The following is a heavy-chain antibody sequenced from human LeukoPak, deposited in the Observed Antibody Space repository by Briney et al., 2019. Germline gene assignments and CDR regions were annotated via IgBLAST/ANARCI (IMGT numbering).Heavy chain of an antibody. J-gene: IGHJ4*02. V-gene: IGHV3-23*01. CDR1: GFTFSRCA. CDR2: FSGSGAGT. D-gene: IGHD4-17*01. Sequence: GGSLRLSCAASGFTFSRCAKNWGRQAPGKGVESGSAFSGSGAGTYYADSVKGRFTISRDNSKNTLYLQMNSLRAEDTAVYYCAKEVSRVTTFYFDYWGQGTLVTVSS. CDR3: AKEVSRVTTFYFDY.